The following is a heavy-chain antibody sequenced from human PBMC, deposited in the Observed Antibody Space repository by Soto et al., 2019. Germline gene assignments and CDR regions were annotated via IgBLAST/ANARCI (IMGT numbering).Heavy chain of an antibody. CDR1: GYTFTSYG. CDR2: VSAYNGNT. CDR3: ARSSGSAYRFDP. J-gene: IGHJ5*02. Sequence: ASVKVSCKASGYTFTSYGISWVRQAPGQGLEWMGWVSAYNGNTNYAQKVQGRVTMTTDTSTSTAYMELRSLRSDDTAVYYCARSSGSAYRFDPWGQGTLVTVSS. D-gene: IGHD2-21*01. V-gene: IGHV1-18*01.